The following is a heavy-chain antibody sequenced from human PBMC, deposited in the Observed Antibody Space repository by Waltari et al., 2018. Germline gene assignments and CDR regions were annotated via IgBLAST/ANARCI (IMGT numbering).Heavy chain of an antibody. V-gene: IGHV3-13*01. CDR3: ARATTYAFDI. J-gene: IGHJ3*02. Sequence: EVQLVESGGGLVQPGGSLRLSCAASGFTFSSYDMHWVRQATGKGLEWVSAIGTAGDTYYLGSVKGRFTSSRENAKNSLYLQMNSLRAGDTAMYYCARATTYAFDIWGQGTMVTVSS. CDR1: GFTFSSYD. CDR2: IGTAGDT.